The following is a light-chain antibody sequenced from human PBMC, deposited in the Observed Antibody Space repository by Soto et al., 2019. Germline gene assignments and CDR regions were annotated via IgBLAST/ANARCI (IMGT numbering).Light chain of an antibody. CDR3: QQYNKWPPST. J-gene: IGKJ1*01. CDR1: ESVSRN. Sequence: EVVMTQSPATLSVSPGERATLSCRASESVSRNLAWYQQKPGQAPRLLIYGASTRATGIPARFSGSGSGTEFTLTISSLQSEDFAVYYCQQYNKWPPSTFGQGTKGDIK. V-gene: IGKV3D-15*01. CDR2: GAS.